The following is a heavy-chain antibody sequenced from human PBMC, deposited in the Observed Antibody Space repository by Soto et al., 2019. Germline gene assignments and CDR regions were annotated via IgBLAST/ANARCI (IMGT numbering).Heavy chain of an antibody. J-gene: IGHJ4*02. CDR2: IYHGGST. D-gene: IGHD3-10*01. Sequence: TLSLTCAVSGGSISSSNWWNWVRQPPGKGLEWIGEIYHGGSTNYNPSLKSRVTISVDRSKNQFSLKLSSVTAADTAVYYCARAGSNRASDYWGQGTLVTVSS. CDR1: GGSISSSNW. CDR3: ARAGSNRASDY. V-gene: IGHV4-4*02.